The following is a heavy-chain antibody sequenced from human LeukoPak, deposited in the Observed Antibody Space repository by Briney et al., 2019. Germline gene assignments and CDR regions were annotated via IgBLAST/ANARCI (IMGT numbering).Heavy chain of an antibody. CDR1: GYTFTSYG. V-gene: IGHV1-18*01. CDR3: ARVPPFCSGGDCYYWYFDL. Sequence: GASVKVSCKASGYTFTSYGISWVRQAPGQGLEWMGWISAYNGNTNYAQKLQGRVTMTTDTSTSTAYMELRSLSSDDTAVYYCARVPPFCSGGDCYYWYFDLWGRGTLVTVSS. J-gene: IGHJ2*01. CDR2: ISAYNGNT. D-gene: IGHD2-21*02.